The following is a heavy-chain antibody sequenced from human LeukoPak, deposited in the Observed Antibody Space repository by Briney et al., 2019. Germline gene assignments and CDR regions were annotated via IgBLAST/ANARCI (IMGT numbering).Heavy chain of an antibody. Sequence: ASVKVSCKASGYTFTSYYMHWVRQAPGQGLEWMGRINPNSGGTNYAQKFQGRVTMTRDTSISTAYMELSRLRSDDTAVYYCARRERAVAGTSHFDYWGQGTLVTVSS. D-gene: IGHD6-19*01. J-gene: IGHJ4*02. V-gene: IGHV1-2*06. CDR2: INPNSGGT. CDR3: ARRERAVAGTSHFDY. CDR1: GYTFTSYY.